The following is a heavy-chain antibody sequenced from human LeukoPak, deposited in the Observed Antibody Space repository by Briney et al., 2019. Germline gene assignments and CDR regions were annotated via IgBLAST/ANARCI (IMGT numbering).Heavy chain of an antibody. CDR2: LNPSGGSS. V-gene: IGHV1-46*01. CDR3: AREYYYGSGSPAQNYYYYGMDV. Sequence: GASVKVSCKASGYTVTSYYMHWVRQAPGQGLEWMAILNPSGGSSNYAQKFQGRVTMTRDTSTSTVYMELSSLRSEDTAVYYCAREYYYGSGSPAQNYYYYGMDVWGQGTTVTVSS. J-gene: IGHJ6*02. CDR1: GYTVTSYY. D-gene: IGHD3-10*01.